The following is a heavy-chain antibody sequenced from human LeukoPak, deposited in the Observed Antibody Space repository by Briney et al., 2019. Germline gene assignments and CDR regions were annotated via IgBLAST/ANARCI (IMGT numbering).Heavy chain of an antibody. CDR1: GYTFTSYG. Sequence: ASVKVSCKASGYTFTSYGISWVRQAPGQGLEWMGWISAYSGNTNYAQKLQGRVTMTTDTSTSTAYMELRSLRSDDTAVYYCLFRGVIWDFDYWGQGTLVTVSS. CDR2: ISAYSGNT. V-gene: IGHV1-18*01. J-gene: IGHJ4*02. CDR3: LFRGVIWDFDY. D-gene: IGHD3-10*01.